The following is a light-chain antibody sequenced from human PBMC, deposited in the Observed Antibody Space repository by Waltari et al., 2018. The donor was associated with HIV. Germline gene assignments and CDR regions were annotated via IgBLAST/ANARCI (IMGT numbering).Light chain of an antibody. V-gene: IGKV1-33*01. CDR1: QDISNY. Sequence: DIQMTQSPSSLSASVGDRVTITCQASQDISNYLNWYQQKPGKATKLLFYDASNLETGVPSRFSGSGSGTDFTFTISSLQPEDIATYYCQQYDNLQYTFGQGTKLEIK. CDR3: QQYDNLQYT. J-gene: IGKJ2*01. CDR2: DAS.